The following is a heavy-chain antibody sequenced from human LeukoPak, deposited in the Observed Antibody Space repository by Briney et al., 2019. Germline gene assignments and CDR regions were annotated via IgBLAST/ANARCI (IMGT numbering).Heavy chain of an antibody. J-gene: IGHJ4*02. CDR3: ARQDEAGYYLDY. V-gene: IGHV1-2*02. CDR2: ITPSGRGA. Sequence: GASVKVPCKASGDTFTDHYVLWVRQAPGQGLEWMGWITPSGRGANSAQKFQGRLTLSRDTSITTVYMELTRLTSDDTAIYYCARQDEAGYYLDYWGQGTLVTVSS. CDR1: GDTFTDHY.